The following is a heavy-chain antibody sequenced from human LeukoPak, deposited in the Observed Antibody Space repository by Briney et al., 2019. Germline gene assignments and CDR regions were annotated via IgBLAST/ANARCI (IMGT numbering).Heavy chain of an antibody. Sequence: SETLSLTCAVSGGSITSGNWWSWVRQPPGKGLEWIGEIYHNGGTNYNPSLKSRVTILVDRSKNQFSLELTSATAADTAVYYCARNPVGIITTHPNWFDPWGQGTLVTVSS. CDR3: ARNPVGIITTHPNWFDP. J-gene: IGHJ5*02. CDR1: GGSITSGNW. D-gene: IGHD3-3*01. V-gene: IGHV4-4*02. CDR2: IYHNGGT.